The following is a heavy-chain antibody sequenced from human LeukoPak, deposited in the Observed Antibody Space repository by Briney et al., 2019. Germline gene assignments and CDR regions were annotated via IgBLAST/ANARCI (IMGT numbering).Heavy chain of an antibody. V-gene: IGHV3-23*01. D-gene: IGHD3-3*01. J-gene: IGHJ4*02. CDR1: GFRFSSYA. CDR3: VKGGQNYDFWRFDY. Sequence: PAGGSLRLSCGAPGFRFSSYAMSWVRQAPGKGLEWVSSISGSGGSTYYTDSVKGRFAISRDNSKSTLYLQMNSLGTDDTALYYCVKGGQNYDFWRFDYWGQGTLVTASS. CDR2: ISGSGGST.